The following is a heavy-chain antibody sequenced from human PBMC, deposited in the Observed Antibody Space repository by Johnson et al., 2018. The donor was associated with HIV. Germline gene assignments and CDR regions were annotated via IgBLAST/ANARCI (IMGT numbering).Heavy chain of an antibody. CDR1: GFTFDDYG. J-gene: IGHJ3*02. V-gene: IGHV3-20*04. Sequence: EVQLVESGGGVVRPGGSLRLSCAASGFTFDDYGMSWVRQAPGKGLEWVSGINWNGGSTVYADSVKGRFTISRDNSKNTLCLQMNSLRAGDTAVYYCARGTGTDDAFDIWGQGTMVTVSS. D-gene: IGHD1-1*01. CDR2: INWNGGST. CDR3: ARGTGTDDAFDI.